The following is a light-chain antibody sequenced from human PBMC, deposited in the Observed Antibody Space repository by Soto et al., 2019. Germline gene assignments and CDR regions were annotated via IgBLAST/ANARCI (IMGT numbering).Light chain of an antibody. CDR2: HAS. CDR3: QQYDGFPYS. CDR1: QDITNY. V-gene: IGKV1-33*01. Sequence: IQMTQSLLFLSASVGDRVTITCQASQDITNYLNWYGQKPGKAHKLLIYHASMLERGVTSRFTGSGSGTHFTLTISSLQPEDIATFYCQQYDGFPYSFGQGPKVDIK. J-gene: IGKJ2*03.